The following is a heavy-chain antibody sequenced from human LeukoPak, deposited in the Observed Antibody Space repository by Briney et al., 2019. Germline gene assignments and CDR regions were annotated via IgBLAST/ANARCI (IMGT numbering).Heavy chain of an antibody. CDR3: ARDYYGSGSYQPAFDY. V-gene: IGHV4-34*01. Sequence: PSETLSLTCAVYGGSFSGYYWSWIRQPPGKGLKWIGEINHSGSTNYNPSLKSRVTISVDTSKNQFSLKLSSVTAADTAVYYCARDYYGSGSYQPAFDYWGQGTLVTVSS. D-gene: IGHD3-10*01. J-gene: IGHJ4*02. CDR1: GGSFSGYY. CDR2: INHSGST.